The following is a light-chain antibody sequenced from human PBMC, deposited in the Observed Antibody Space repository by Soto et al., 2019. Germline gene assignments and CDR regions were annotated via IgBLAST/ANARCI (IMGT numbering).Light chain of an antibody. CDR2: GAS. Sequence: EIVLTQSPGTLSLSPGERATRSCRASQSVSSTYLGWYQQKPGQAPRLLIYGASSRATGIPDRFSGSGSGTDFTLTIARLEPEDFAVYYCQLYGSSPPWTFGQGTKVEIK. J-gene: IGKJ1*01. CDR3: QLYGSSPPWT. CDR1: QSVSSTY. V-gene: IGKV3-20*01.